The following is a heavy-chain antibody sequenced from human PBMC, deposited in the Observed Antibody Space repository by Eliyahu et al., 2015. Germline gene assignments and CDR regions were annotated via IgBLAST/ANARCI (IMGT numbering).Heavy chain of an antibody. J-gene: IGHJ6*03. CDR3: ARRNXGSYPHPNYYYMDV. CDR2: INVFDGNT. Sequence: EVKKPGASVKVSCKTSGYTFTSYGISWVRQSPGQGLEWMAWINVFDGNTNYAQKFQDRVTLTTDTSTSTAYMDLRSLRSDDTAVYYCARRNXGSYPHPNYYYMDVWGKGTTVTVSS. D-gene: IGHD1-26*01. CDR1: GYTFTSYG. V-gene: IGHV1-18*04.